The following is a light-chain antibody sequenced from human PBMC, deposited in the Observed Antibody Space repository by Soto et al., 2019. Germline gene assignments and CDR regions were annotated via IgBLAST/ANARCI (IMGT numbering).Light chain of an antibody. CDR1: QSVSSSY. J-gene: IGKJ2*01. CDR2: GAS. Sequence: EIVLTQSPGTLSLSPGERATLSCRASQSVSSSYLAWYQQKPGQAPRLLIYGASSRPTGIPDRFSGSGSGTDFPLTISRLEPEDFSVYYCQQYGSSLPYTFGQGTKLEIK. V-gene: IGKV3-20*01. CDR3: QQYGSSLPYT.